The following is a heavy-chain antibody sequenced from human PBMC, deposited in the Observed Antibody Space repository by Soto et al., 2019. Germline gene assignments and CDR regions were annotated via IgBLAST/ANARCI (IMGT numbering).Heavy chain of an antibody. D-gene: IGHD2-15*01. CDR1: GYIFTDYA. V-gene: IGHV1-3*04. CDR2: IYSGNGNT. Sequence: QVQLVQSGAEVKKPGASVKVSCKASGYIFTDYAMHWVRQAPGQRLEGMGWIYSGNGNTKYSQKFQGRVPITRDTSAATAYMELSSLRSDDTAVYYCAGGYCSGGSCYSYDYWGQGTLVTVSS. CDR3: AGGYCSGGSCYSYDY. J-gene: IGHJ4*02.